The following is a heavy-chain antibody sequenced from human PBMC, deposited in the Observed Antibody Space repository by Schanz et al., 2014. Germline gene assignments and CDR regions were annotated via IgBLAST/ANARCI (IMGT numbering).Heavy chain of an antibody. CDR3: AMGGYQLHH. Sequence: EVQLVESGGGLVQPGGSLRLSCAASGLTFSTYWMHWVRQAPGKGLVWVSHINSDGTTTTYADSVKGRFTISRDNAENTLYLQMNSLRVEDTAVYYCAMGGYQLHHWGQGTLVTVSS. CDR2: INSDGTTT. J-gene: IGHJ4*02. CDR1: GLTFSTYW. V-gene: IGHV3-74*02. D-gene: IGHD1-7*01.